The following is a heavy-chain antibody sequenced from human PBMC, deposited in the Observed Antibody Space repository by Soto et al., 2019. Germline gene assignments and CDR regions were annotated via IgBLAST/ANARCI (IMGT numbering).Heavy chain of an antibody. Sequence: SETLSLTCTVSGGSISSGDYYWSWIRQVPKKGLEWIGYIYYSGSTYYNPSLRSRVAMSVDTSKNQFSLKLSSVTAADTAIYYCAREGRLAAAGRFDYWGQGSLVTVSS. J-gene: IGHJ4*02. CDR2: IYYSGST. CDR1: GGSISSGDYY. CDR3: AREGRLAAAGRFDY. D-gene: IGHD6-13*01. V-gene: IGHV4-31*03.